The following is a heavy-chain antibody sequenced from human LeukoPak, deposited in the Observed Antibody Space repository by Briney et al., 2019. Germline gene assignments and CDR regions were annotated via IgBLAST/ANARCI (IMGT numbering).Heavy chain of an antibody. CDR1: GYTFTGYY. CDR2: INPNSGGT. J-gene: IGHJ6*02. D-gene: IGHD3-22*01. CDR3: ARDQDYYDSSGYYLGSYYYGMDV. Sequence: ASVKVSCKASGYTFTGYYMHWVRQAPGQGLEWMGWINPNSGGTNYAQKFQGRVTMTRDTSISTAYMELSRLRSDDTAVYYCARDQDYYDSSGYYLGSYYYGMDVWGQGTTVTVSS. V-gene: IGHV1-2*02.